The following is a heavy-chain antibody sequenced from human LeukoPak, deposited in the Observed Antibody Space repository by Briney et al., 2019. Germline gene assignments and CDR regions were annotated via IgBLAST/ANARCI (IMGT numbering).Heavy chain of an antibody. CDR3: AREMYSSGWLNAFDI. CDR2: INWNGGST. CDR1: GFTFDDSG. Sequence: GGSLRLSCAASGFTFDDSGMSWVRQAPGKGLEWVSGINWNGGSTNYADSVKGRFTISRDNAKNSLYLQMNSLRAEDTALYYCAREMYSSGWLNAFDIWGQGTMVTVSS. V-gene: IGHV3-20*04. J-gene: IGHJ3*02. D-gene: IGHD6-19*01.